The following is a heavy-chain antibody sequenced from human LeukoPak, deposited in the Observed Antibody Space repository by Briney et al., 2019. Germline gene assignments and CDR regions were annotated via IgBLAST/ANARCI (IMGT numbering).Heavy chain of an antibody. V-gene: IGHV3-30*02. CDR1: GFTFSSYG. CDR3: ARDHIAAAGKGGYYYYYYMDV. Sequence: GGSLRLSCAASGFTFSSYGMHWVRQAPGKGLEWVAFIRYDGSNKYYADSVKGRFTISRDNSKNTLYLQMNSLRAEDTAVYYCARDHIAAAGKGGYYYYYYMDVWGKGTTVTVSS. J-gene: IGHJ6*03. CDR2: IRYDGSNK. D-gene: IGHD6-13*01.